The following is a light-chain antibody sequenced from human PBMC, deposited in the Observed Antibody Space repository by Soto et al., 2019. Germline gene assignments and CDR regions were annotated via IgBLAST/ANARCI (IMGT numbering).Light chain of an antibody. CDR1: QSVSSD. Sequence: MTQSPATLSVSPGERATLSCRASQSVSSDLAWYHQKPGQAPRLLIYGASTRATGIPARFSGSGSGTELTLTINSLQSEDFAVYYCQQYNNWPRTFGQGTKVDIK. CDR3: QQYNNWPRT. J-gene: IGKJ1*01. V-gene: IGKV3-15*01. CDR2: GAS.